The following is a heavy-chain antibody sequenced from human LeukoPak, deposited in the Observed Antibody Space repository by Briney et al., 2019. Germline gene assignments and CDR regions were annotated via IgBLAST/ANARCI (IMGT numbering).Heavy chain of an antibody. J-gene: IGHJ4*02. V-gene: IGHV5-10-1*01. CDR1: GYSFTSYW. CDR3: ASHKIAAAYYFDY. D-gene: IGHD6-13*01. Sequence: HGESPKISCKSSGYSFTSYWISWVRQMPGKGLEWMGRIDPSDSYTNYSPSFQGHVTISAAQSIGTASLKWSSLKASDTAMYYCASHKIAAAYYFDYWGQGTLVTVSS. CDR2: IDPSDSYT.